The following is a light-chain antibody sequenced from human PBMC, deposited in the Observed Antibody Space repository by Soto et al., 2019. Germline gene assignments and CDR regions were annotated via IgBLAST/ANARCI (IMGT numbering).Light chain of an antibody. CDR1: SSDIGAYHS. CDR2: EVS. Sequence: QSALTQPASVSGSPGKSITISCTGTSSDIGAYHSVSLYQQHPGKAPNLMIYEVSNRPSGVSNRFSASKSGNTASLSISGLQTEDEAVYYCSSRTPSNPYVFGPGTKLTVL. J-gene: IGLJ1*01. V-gene: IGLV2-14*01. CDR3: SSRTPSNPYV.